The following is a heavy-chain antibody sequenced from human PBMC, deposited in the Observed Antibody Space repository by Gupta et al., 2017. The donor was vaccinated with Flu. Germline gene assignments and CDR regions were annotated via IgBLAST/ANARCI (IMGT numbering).Heavy chain of an antibody. V-gene: IGHV1-69-2*01. CDR3: AADPTV. Sequence: EVQLVQSGTEMKKPGATVKISCKASGYTFTDSYMNWVQQAPGKGLEWMGLVDPRDGGTIYAERFQGRITITADTSTDTVYMELSSLRSEDTAVYFCAADPTVWGQGTLVTVSS. CDR1: GYTFTDSY. D-gene: IGHD4-17*01. J-gene: IGHJ4*02. CDR2: VDPRDGGT.